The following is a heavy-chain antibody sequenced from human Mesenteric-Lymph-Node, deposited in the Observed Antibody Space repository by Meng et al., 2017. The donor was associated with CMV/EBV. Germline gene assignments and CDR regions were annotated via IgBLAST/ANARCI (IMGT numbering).Heavy chain of an antibody. CDR3: ARAINSAWPIEYNWFDP. CDR2: INPKSGGP. V-gene: IGHV1-2*02. Sequence: ASVKVSCKASGYTFTDYYIHWVRQAPGQGPEWMGWINPKSGGPNYAQKFQGRVTMTRDTSISTAYMELKRLRSDDTAVYYCARAINSAWPIEYNWFDPWGQGTLVTVSS. D-gene: IGHD1-26*01. J-gene: IGHJ5*02. CDR1: GYTFTDYY.